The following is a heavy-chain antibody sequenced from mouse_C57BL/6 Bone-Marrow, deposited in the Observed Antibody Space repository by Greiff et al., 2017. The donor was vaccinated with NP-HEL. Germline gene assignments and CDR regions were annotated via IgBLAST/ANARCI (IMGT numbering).Heavy chain of an antibody. CDR1: GFSLSTFGMG. CDR2: LWWDDDK. V-gene: IGHV8-8*01. CDR3: ARIAYYDYGGFAY. J-gene: IGHJ3*01. Sequence: QVTLKVSGPGILQPSQTLSLSCSSSGFSLSTFGMGVGWLRQPSGKGLEWLAHLWWDDDKYYNPSLKSRPTISKDSSKHQVFLKSANVDTADTATYYCARIAYYDYGGFAYWGQGTLVTVSA. D-gene: IGHD2-4*01.